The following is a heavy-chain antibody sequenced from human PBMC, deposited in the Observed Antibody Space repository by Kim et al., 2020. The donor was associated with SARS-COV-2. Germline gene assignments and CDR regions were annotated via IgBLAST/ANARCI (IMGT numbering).Heavy chain of an antibody. CDR1: GFTLSSYA. D-gene: IGHD3-3*01. J-gene: IGHJ6*02. Sequence: GGSLRLSCAASGFTLSSYAMSWVRQAPGKGLEWVSAISGSGGSTYYADSVKGRFTISRDNAKNTLYLQMNSLRAEDTAVYYCAKDRGITSCEVVMGYGMDVWGQGTTVTVSS. CDR2: ISGSGGST. V-gene: IGHV3-23*01. CDR3: AKDRGITSCEVVMGYGMDV.